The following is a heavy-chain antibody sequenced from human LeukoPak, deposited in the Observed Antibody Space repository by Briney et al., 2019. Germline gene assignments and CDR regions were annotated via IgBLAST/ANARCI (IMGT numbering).Heavy chain of an antibody. CDR3: ARALLIMITFGGVIEY. J-gene: IGHJ4*02. CDR2: IYYSGST. Sequence: SETLSLTCTVSGGSISSYYWSWIRQPPGKGLEWIGYIYYSGSTYYNPSLKSRVTISVDTSKNQFSLKLSSVTAADTAVYYCARALLIMITFGGVIEYWGQGTLVTVSS. CDR1: GGSISSYY. V-gene: IGHV4-59*12. D-gene: IGHD3-16*01.